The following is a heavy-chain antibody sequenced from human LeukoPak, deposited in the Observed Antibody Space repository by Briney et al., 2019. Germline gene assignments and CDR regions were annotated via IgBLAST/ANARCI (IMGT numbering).Heavy chain of an antibody. CDR3: ARDSSPYDSSAYWEAFDI. V-gene: IGHV3-7*01. J-gene: IGHJ3*02. CDR2: IKQDGSEK. D-gene: IGHD3-22*01. CDR1: GFTFSSYW. Sequence: PGGSLRLSCAASGFTFSSYWMTWVRQAPGKGLEWVANIKQDGSEKYYVDSVKGRITISRDNAKNSLYVQMNSLRGEDTAVYYCARDSSPYDSSAYWEAFDIWGQGTMVTVSS.